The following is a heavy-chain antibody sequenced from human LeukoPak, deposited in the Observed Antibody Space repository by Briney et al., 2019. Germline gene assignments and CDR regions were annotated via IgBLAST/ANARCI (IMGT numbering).Heavy chain of an antibody. J-gene: IGHJ6*04. CDR1: GFTFSSYE. Sequence: GGSLRLSCAASGFTFSSYEMNWVRQAPGKGLEWVSYISSSGSTIYYADSVKGRFTISRDNAKNSLYLQMNSLRAEDTAVYYCAGYPWELRVPNWGKGTTVTVPS. V-gene: IGHV3-48*03. D-gene: IGHD1-26*01. CDR2: ISSSGSTI. CDR3: AGYPWELRVPN.